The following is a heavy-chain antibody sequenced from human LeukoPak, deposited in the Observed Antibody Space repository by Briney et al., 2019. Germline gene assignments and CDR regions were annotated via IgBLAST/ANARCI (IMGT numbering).Heavy chain of an antibody. J-gene: IGHJ4*02. CDR2: IYHSVST. CDR3: ARDTGPKKLYLFDY. Sequence: SETLSLTCTVSGYSISSGYYWGWIRQPPGKGLEWIGSIYHSVSTYYNPSLKSRVTISVDTSKNQFSLKLSSVTAADTAVYYCARDTGPKKLYLFDYWGQGTLVTVSS. D-gene: IGHD4-17*01. CDR1: GYSISSGYY. V-gene: IGHV4-38-2*02.